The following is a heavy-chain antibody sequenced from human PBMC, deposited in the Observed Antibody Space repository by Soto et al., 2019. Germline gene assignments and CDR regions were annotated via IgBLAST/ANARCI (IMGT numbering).Heavy chain of an antibody. CDR3: ARNMDYYYGRGSGNGHGV. J-gene: IGHJ6*02. Sequence: QVQLVQSGAEVKEPGDSVRVSCEASGYTFTAYYIHWVRQAPGQGLEWMGWINPKFGDTTYAQDFQGRVSKTRDMFISTVYMELSRLTSDDTAIYYCARNMDYYYGRGSGNGHGVWGQGTTVTVFS. V-gene: IGHV1-2*02. D-gene: IGHD3-10*02. CDR2: INPKFGDT. CDR1: GYTFTAYY.